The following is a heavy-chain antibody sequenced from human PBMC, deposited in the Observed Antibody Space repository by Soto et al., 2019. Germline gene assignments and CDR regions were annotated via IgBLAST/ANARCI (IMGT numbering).Heavy chain of an antibody. J-gene: IGHJ4*02. CDR3: ARVFYSYGPNFDY. Sequence: SETLSLTCTVSGGSISSYYWSWIRQPPGKGLEWIGYIYYSGSTNYNPSLKSRVTISVDTSKNQFSLKLSSVTAADTAVYYCARVFYSYGPNFDYWGQGTLVTVSS. D-gene: IGHD5-18*01. CDR2: IYYSGST. V-gene: IGHV4-59*01. CDR1: GGSISSYY.